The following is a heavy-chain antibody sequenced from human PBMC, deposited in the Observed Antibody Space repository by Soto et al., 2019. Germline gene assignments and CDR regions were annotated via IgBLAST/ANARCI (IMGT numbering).Heavy chain of an antibody. V-gene: IGHV2-5*01. J-gene: IGHJ4*02. CDR2: IYWNNDK. D-gene: IGHD3-3*01. CDR3: AHTHVTTVLGVPGPGYYFDF. CDR1: GFSFTTSGVG. Sequence: SGPTLVNPTQTLTLTCTFSGFSFTTSGVGVVWIRQPPGKALEWLALIYWNNDKRYSPSLKSRLTITKDTAKSQVVLTMTNMDPVDTATYYCAHTHVTTVLGVPGPGYYFDFWGQGTLVTVSS.